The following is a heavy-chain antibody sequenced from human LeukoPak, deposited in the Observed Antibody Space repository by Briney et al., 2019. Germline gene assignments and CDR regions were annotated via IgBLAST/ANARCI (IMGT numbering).Heavy chain of an antibody. Sequence: GGSLRLSCAASGFTFSSYAMSWVRQAPGKGLEWDSAISGSGGSTYYADSVKGRFTISRDNSKNTLYLQMNSLRAEDTAVYYCAKDFGYYDSSGYYSELFDYWGQGTLVTVSS. V-gene: IGHV3-23*01. CDR3: AKDFGYYDSSGYYSELFDY. CDR2: ISGSGGST. D-gene: IGHD3-22*01. CDR1: GFTFSSYA. J-gene: IGHJ4*02.